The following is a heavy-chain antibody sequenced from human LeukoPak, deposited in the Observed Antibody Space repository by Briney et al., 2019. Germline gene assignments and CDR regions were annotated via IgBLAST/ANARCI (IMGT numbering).Heavy chain of an antibody. J-gene: IGHJ3*01. CDR2: IHTSGSS. D-gene: IGHD3-3*01. CDR3: ARLSAAVHLGAFDL. CDR1: GVSISPYY. Sequence: SETLSLTCAVSGVSISPYYWAWIRQPPGKGLEWIGYIHTSGSSNQYPSPKSRVTISVDKSKNHFSLRLTSVTAADTAVYYCARLSAAVHLGAFDLWGQGTMVTVSS. V-gene: IGHV4-4*09.